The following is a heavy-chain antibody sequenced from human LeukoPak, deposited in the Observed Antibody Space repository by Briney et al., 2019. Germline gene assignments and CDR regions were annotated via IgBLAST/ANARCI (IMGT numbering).Heavy chain of an antibody. V-gene: IGHV4-59*01. D-gene: IGHD1-26*01. Sequence: SETLSLTCTVSGGSISSYYWSWIRQPPGKGLEWIGYIYYSGSTNYNPSLKSRVTISVDTSKNQFSPKLSSVTAADTAVYYCVGTWVGAQYYFDYWGQGTLVTVSS. J-gene: IGHJ4*02. CDR1: GGSISSYY. CDR3: VGTWVGAQYYFDY. CDR2: IYYSGST.